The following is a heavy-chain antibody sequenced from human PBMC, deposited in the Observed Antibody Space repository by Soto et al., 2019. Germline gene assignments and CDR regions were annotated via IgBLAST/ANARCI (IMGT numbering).Heavy chain of an antibody. CDR3: ASERVDYGDYYYYSGMDV. Sequence: ASVKVSCKASGYTFTGYYVHWVRQAPGQGLEWMGWINPNSGGTNYAQKFQGWVTMTRDTSISTAYMELSRLRSDDTAVYYCASERVDYGDYYYYSGMDVWGQGTTVTVSS. J-gene: IGHJ6*02. D-gene: IGHD4-17*01. CDR1: GYTFTGYY. V-gene: IGHV1-2*04. CDR2: INPNSGGT.